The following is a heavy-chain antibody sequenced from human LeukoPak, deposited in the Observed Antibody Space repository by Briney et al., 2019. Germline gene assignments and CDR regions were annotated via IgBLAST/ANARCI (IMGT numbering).Heavy chain of an antibody. D-gene: IGHD4-11*01. V-gene: IGHV4-39*01. J-gene: IGHJ5*02. CDR3: AREYSKNNWFDP. CDR2: IYYSGST. CDR1: CGSISLSSDY. Sequence: SETLSLTCTVSCGSISLSSDYLGWIRLPPSNGLEWIGSIYYSGSTYYNPSLKSRVTISVDTSKNQFSLKLSSVTAADTAVYYCAREYSKNNWFDPWGQGTLVTVSS.